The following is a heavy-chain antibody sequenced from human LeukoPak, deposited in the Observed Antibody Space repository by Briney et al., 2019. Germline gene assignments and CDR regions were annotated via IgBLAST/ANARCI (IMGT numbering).Heavy chain of an antibody. J-gene: IGHJ3*02. Sequence: ASVKVSCKASGYTFIGYYIHWVRQAPGQGLEWVAWINPNSGDTHYAQNFQGRVTMTRDTSISTASMDLSRLRSDDTAVYYCARAPKNDAYDIWGRGTMVTVSS. CDR3: ARAPKNDAYDI. CDR2: INPNSGDT. V-gene: IGHV1-2*02. CDR1: GYTFIGYY.